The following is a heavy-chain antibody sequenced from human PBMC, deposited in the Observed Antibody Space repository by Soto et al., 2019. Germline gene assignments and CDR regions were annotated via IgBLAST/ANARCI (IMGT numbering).Heavy chain of an antibody. D-gene: IGHD1-26*01. CDR2: IYFDGITT. V-gene: IGHV3-74*01. J-gene: IGHJ4*02. CDR1: GFTFNTHW. CDR3: ARGGAMGVDY. Sequence: GGSLRLSCTASGFTFNTHWMHWVRQAPGKGLVWVSRIYFDGITTDYADSVKGRLTVSRDNAKNTVYLHVNTLRDEDTAVYYCARGGAMGVDYWGQGTLVTVSS.